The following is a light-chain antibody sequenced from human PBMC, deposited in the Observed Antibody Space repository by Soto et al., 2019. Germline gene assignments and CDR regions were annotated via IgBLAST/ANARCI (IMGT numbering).Light chain of an antibody. CDR3: QQYYTYLRS. V-gene: IGKV1-5*01. CDR2: DAS. Sequence: DIQMTQSPSTLSASVGDRDTITCRATQNINNWLAWYQQKPGKPPKLLIYDASNLESGVPSRFSGSGSGTEFTLTISSLQPDDFGTFCCQQYYTYLRSFGGGTKG. CDR1: QNINNW. J-gene: IGKJ4*01.